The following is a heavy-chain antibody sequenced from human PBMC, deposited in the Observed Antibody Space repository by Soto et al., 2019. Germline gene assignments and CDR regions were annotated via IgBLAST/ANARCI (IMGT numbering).Heavy chain of an antibody. J-gene: IGHJ4*02. D-gene: IGHD5-12*01. CDR1: GFSVTAND. V-gene: IGHV3-53*01. Sequence: DVQVVESGGGLIQPGGSLRLSCEVSGFSVTANDMSWVRQAPGKGLEWVSVIYSGGSTYYVDSVKGRFSISRDISKNTLYLQMNSLRAEDTAVYYCHGYGYWGQGTLVTVSS. CDR3: HGYGY. CDR2: IYSGGST.